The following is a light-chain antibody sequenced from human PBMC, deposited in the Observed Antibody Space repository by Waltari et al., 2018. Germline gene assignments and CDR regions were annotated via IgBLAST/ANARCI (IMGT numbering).Light chain of an antibody. CDR1: QSVSSSY. Sequence: EIVLTQSPGTLSLSPGERATLSGRASQSVSSSYLAWYQQKPGQAPSLLIYGASSRATGIPDRFSGSGSGTDFTLTISRLEPEDFAVYYCQQYGSSPPTFGQGTRLEIK. J-gene: IGKJ5*01. V-gene: IGKV3-20*01. CDR3: QQYGSSPPT. CDR2: GAS.